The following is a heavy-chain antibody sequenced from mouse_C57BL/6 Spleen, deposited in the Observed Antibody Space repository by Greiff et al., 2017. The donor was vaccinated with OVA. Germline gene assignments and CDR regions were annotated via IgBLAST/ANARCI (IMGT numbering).Heavy chain of an antibody. Sequence: QVQLQPGAELVKPGASVKMSCKASGYTFTSYWITWVKQRPGQGLEWIGDIYPGSGSTNYNEKFKSKATLTVDTSSSTAYMQLSSLTSEDSAVYYCAREDSLYWYFDVWGTGTTVTVSS. CDR1: GYTFTSYW. V-gene: IGHV1-55*01. J-gene: IGHJ1*03. CDR3: AREDSLYWYFDV. CDR2: IYPGSGST.